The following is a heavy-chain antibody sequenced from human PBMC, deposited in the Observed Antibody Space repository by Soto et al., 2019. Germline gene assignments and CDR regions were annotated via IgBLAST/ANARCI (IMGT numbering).Heavy chain of an antibody. CDR3: ARDGIVVVGQYYYYYYYMDV. Sequence: QVQLVQSGAEVQKPGASVKVSCKASGYTFTSYAMHWVRQAPGQRLEWMGWINAGNGNTKYSQKFQGRVTITRDTSASTGYMELRSLRSEDTAVYYCARDGIVVVGQYYYYYYYMDVWGKGTTVTVSS. J-gene: IGHJ6*03. CDR1: GYTFTSYA. V-gene: IGHV1-3*01. CDR2: INAGNGNT. D-gene: IGHD2-15*01.